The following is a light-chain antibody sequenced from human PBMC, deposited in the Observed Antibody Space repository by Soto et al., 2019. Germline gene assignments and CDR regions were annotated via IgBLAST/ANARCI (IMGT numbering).Light chain of an antibody. V-gene: IGLV2-23*01. CDR2: EGS. J-gene: IGLJ2*01. CDR3: CSYEKV. CDR1: SSDVGSYNL. Sequence: QSVLTQPASVSGSPGQSITISCTGTSSDVGSYNLVSWYQQHPGKAPKLMIYEGSKRPSGVSNLFSGSKSGNTASLTISGLQAEDEADYYCCSYEKVFGGGTKLTVL.